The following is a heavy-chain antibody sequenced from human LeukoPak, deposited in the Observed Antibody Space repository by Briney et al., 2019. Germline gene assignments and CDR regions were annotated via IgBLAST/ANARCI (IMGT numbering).Heavy chain of an antibody. CDR2: IYTSGST. CDR3: AREEEYYDTSGRSCYLDV. CDR1: GGSMGRTD. V-gene: IGHV4-4*07. Sequence: SETLSLTCTISGGSMGRTDWSSIRQPAGKELEWIGHIYTSGSTTYNPSLKSRVTMSVDTSKKQFSLKLRSVPAADTAVYYCAREEEYYDTSGRSCYLDVWGEGTLVTVSS. J-gene: IGHJ4*02. D-gene: IGHD3-22*01.